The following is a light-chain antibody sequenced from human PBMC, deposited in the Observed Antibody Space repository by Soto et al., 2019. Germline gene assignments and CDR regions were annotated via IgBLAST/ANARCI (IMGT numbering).Light chain of an antibody. CDR2: KAY. J-gene: IGKJ5*01. CDR3: KQYGSSPIT. CDR1: QGVGRW. Sequence: DIQMTQSPSTLSASVGARVAITCRASQGVGRWLAWYQQKPGKAPKLLIYKAYILQSGVQSRFSGSGSGTEFTLTIRSLQPDDFAVYYCKQYGSSPITFGQGTRLEI. V-gene: IGKV1-5*03.